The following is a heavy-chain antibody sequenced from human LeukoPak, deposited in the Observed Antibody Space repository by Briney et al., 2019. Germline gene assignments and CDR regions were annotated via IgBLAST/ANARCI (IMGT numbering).Heavy chain of an antibody. Sequence: GGSLRLSCAASGFTFSSYAMHWVRQAPGKGLEWVAVISYDGSNKYYADSVKGRFTISRDNSKNTLYLQMNSLRAEDTAVYYCARSALDGHKPFDYWGQGTLVTVSS. CDR1: GFTFSSYA. CDR3: ARSALDGHKPFDY. J-gene: IGHJ4*02. V-gene: IGHV3-30*04. CDR2: ISYDGSNK. D-gene: IGHD5-24*01.